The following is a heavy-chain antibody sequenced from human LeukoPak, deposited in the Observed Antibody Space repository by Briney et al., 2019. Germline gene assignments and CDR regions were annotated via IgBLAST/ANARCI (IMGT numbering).Heavy chain of an antibody. V-gene: IGHV3-30*02. D-gene: IGHD5-18*01. CDR1: GFNFSVYW. CDR3: AKDGKWIQLWSYYYYMDV. CDR2: IRYDGSNK. J-gene: IGHJ6*03. Sequence: PGGSLRLSCAASGFNFSVYWMSWVRQAPGKGLEWVAFIRYDGSNKYYADSVKGRFTISRDNSKNTLYLQMNSLRAEDTAVYYCAKDGKWIQLWSYYYYMDVWGKGTTVTISS.